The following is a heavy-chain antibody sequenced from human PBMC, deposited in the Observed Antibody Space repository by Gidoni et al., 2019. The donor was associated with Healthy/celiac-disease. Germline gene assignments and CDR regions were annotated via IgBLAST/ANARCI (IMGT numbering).Heavy chain of an antibody. CDR1: GATFITYA. CDR3: ARSQALYHYDFWSGTPHRSDYYYYMDV. Sequence: QVQLVRSGAEVKKPGSSLQFSSRASGATFITYATTWVRQPPGQGLEWMGGIIPIFGTANYAQKCQGRVTITADESTSTAYMELSSLRSEDTAVYYCARSQALYHYDFWSGTPHRSDYYYYMDVWGKGTTVTVSS. CDR2: IIPIFGTA. D-gene: IGHD3-3*01. V-gene: IGHV1-69*01. J-gene: IGHJ6*03.